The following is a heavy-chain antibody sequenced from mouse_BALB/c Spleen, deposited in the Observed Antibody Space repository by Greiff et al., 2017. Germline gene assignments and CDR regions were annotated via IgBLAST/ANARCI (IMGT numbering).Heavy chain of an antibody. V-gene: IGHV5-4*02. J-gene: IGHJ4*01. D-gene: IGHD2-10*02. CDR2: ISDGGSYT. CDR3: ARRRYGLYAMDY. CDR1: GFTFSDYY. Sequence: EVQVVESGGGLVKPGGSLKLSCAASGFTFSDYYMYWVRQTPEKRLEWVATISDGGSYTYYPDSVKGRFTISRDNAKNNLYLQMSSLKSEDTAMYYCARRRYGLYAMDYWGQGTSVTVSS.